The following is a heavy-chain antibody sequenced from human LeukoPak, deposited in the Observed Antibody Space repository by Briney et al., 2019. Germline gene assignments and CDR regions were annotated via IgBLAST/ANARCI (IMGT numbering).Heavy chain of an antibody. CDR1: GFTVSSNY. D-gene: IGHD3-22*01. CDR3: AKKATFYYDSSGYYFDY. V-gene: IGHV3-66*01. CDR2: IYSGGST. J-gene: IGHJ4*02. Sequence: GGSLRLSCAASGFTVSSNYMSWVRQAPGKGLEWVSVIYSGGSTYYADSVKGRFTISRDNSKNTLYLQMNSLRAEDTAVYYCAKKATFYYDSSGYYFDYWGQGTLVTVSS.